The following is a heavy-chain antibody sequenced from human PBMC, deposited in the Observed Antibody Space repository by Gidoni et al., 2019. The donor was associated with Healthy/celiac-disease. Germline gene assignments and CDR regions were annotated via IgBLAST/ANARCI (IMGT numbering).Heavy chain of an antibody. CDR3: ARGLAHSNYVPYYYYGMDV. CDR2: IKQDGSEK. D-gene: IGHD4-4*01. V-gene: IGHV3-7*03. J-gene: IGHJ6*02. Sequence: EVQLVESGGGLVQPGGSLRLSCAASGFTFSSYWMSWVRQAPGKGLEWVANIKQDGSEKYYVDSVKGRFTISRDNAKNSLYLQMNSLRAEDTAVYYCARGLAHSNYVPYYYYGMDVWGQGTTVTVSS. CDR1: GFTFSSYW.